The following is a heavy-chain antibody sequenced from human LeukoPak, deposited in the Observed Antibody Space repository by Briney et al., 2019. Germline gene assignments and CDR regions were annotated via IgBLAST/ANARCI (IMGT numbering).Heavy chain of an antibody. CDR1: GGSISSYY. V-gene: IGHV4-59*01. CDR2: IYYSGST. Sequence: SETLSRTCTVSGGSISSYYWSWIRQPPGKGLEWIGYIYYSGSTSYNPSLKSRVTISVDTSKNQFSLKLSSVTAADTAVYYCARDGDGTQDYWGQGTLVTVSS. D-gene: IGHD6-13*01. J-gene: IGHJ4*02. CDR3: ARDGDGTQDY.